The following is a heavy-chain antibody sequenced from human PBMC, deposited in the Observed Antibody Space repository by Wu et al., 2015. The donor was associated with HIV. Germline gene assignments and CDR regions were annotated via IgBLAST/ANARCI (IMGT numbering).Heavy chain of an antibody. CDR2: ISAYNGNT. D-gene: IGHD5-18*01. V-gene: IGHV1-18*01. CDR3: AREEDMVMGWFDP. CDR1: GYTFTSYG. J-gene: IGHJ5*02. Sequence: QVQLVQSGAEVKKPGASVERSPARLLGYTFTSYGISWVRQAPGQGLEWMGWISAYNGNTNYAQKLQGRVTMTTDTSTSTAYMELRSLRSDDTAVYYCAREEDMVMGWFDPWGQGTLVTVSS.